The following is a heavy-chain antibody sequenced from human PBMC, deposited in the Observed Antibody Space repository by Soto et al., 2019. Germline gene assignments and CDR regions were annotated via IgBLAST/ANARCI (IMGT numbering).Heavy chain of an antibody. CDR1: GGTFRIYA. CDR3: ARTYYYDSSGYYGMDV. J-gene: IGHJ6*02. V-gene: IGHV1-69*06. Sequence: SVTVSCTASGGTFRIYAISWVRQAPGQGLEWMGGIIPIFGTANYSPSFQGHVTISADKSISTAYLQWSSLKASDTAMYYCARTYYYDSSGYYGMDVWGQGTTVTGSS. CDR2: IIPIFGTA. D-gene: IGHD3-22*01.